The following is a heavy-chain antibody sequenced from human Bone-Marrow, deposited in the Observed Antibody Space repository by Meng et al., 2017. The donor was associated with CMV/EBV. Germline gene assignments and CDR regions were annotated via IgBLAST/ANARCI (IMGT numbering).Heavy chain of an antibody. V-gene: IGHV3-21*01. D-gene: IGHD5-12*01. J-gene: IGHJ4*02. CDR1: GFTFSSYS. Sequence: GGSLRLSCAASGFTFSSYSMNWVRQAPGKGLEWVSSISSSSSYIYYADSVKGRFTISRDNSKNTLYLQMNSLRAEDTAVYYCVLGGATTPFDYWGQGTLVTVSS. CDR3: VLGGATTPFDY. CDR2: ISSSSSYI.